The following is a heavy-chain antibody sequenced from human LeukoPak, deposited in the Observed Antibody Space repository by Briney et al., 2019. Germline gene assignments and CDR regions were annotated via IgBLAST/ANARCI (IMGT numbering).Heavy chain of an antibody. D-gene: IGHD3-3*01. J-gene: IGHJ5*02. V-gene: IGHV4-4*07. CDR3: ARALFGDGDDNWFDP. CDR1: GGSISSYY. Sequence: PSETLSLTCTVSGGSISSYYWSWIRQPAGKGLEWVGRIYTSGSTNYNPSLKSRVTMPVDTSKNQFSLKLSSVTAADTAVYYCARALFGDGDDNWFDPWGQGTLVTVSS. CDR2: IYTSGST.